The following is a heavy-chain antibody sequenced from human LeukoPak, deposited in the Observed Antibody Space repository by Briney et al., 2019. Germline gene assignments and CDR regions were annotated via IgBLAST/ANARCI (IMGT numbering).Heavy chain of an antibody. J-gene: IGHJ4*02. Sequence: ASVKVSCKVSGYTLTELSMHWVRQAPGKGLEWMGGFDPEDGETIYAQKFQGRVSMTEDTSTNTANMELSSLRSEDTAVYYCATDIIGSSWYYFDYWGQGTLVTVSS. D-gene: IGHD6-13*01. V-gene: IGHV1-24*01. CDR2: FDPEDGET. CDR3: ATDIIGSSWYYFDY. CDR1: GYTLTELS.